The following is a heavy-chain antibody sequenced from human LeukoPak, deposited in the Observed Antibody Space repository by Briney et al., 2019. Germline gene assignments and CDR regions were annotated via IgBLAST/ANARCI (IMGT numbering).Heavy chain of an antibody. D-gene: IGHD2-2*02. Sequence: SGPTLVKPTETLTLTCTFSGFSLRTSGVGVGWIRQPPGKALEWLALIYWDDVKRYIPSLKSRLTITKDTSKNQVVLTMTNMDPVDTATYYCAHRDLYCSSASCYSADAFDLWGQGTMVTVSS. J-gene: IGHJ3*01. CDR3: AHRDLYCSSASCYSADAFDL. CDR2: IYWDDVK. V-gene: IGHV2-5*02. CDR1: GFSLRTSGVG.